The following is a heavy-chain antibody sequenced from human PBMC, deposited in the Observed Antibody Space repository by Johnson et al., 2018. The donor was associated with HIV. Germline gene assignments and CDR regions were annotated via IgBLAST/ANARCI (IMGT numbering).Heavy chain of an antibody. CDR3: ARLIAVVMDGFDI. CDR1: GFTFSSYG. V-gene: IGHV3-30*03. CDR2: ISDDGSEN. J-gene: IGHJ3*02. D-gene: IGHD3-22*01. Sequence: VQLVESGGGVVQPGRSLRLSCAASGFTFSSYGMHWVRQAPAKGLEWVAVISDDGSENYFVDSVKGRFTISRDNAKNALYLQMNTLRAEDTAVYYCARLIAVVMDGFDIWGQGTMVTVSA.